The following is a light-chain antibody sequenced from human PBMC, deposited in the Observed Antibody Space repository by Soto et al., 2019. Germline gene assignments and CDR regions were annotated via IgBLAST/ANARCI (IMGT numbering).Light chain of an antibody. CDR2: GAS. J-gene: IGKJ1*01. CDR1: QSVGSY. Sequence: EIVLTQSPATLSLSPGERATLSCRASQSVGSYLAWYQQKPGQAPRLLIYGASTRATGIPARFSGSGSGTDFTLTISRLEPEDFAVYYCQQYGSSGTFGQGTKVDIK. V-gene: IGKV3-20*01. CDR3: QQYGSSGT.